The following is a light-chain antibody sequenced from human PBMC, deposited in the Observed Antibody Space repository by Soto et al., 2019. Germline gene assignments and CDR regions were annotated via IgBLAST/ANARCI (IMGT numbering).Light chain of an antibody. Sequence: DIVMSQAPFSLAVTPGESASISCRSSQSLLHRNGKNYLDWYLQKPGQSPQLLIYLGSSRASGVPDRVSGSGSGRDFTLKIGRVEAEDVGIYYCMQGLQSTITFGQGTRLEIK. CDR3: MQGLQSTIT. CDR2: LGS. CDR1: QSLLHRNGKNY. J-gene: IGKJ5*01. V-gene: IGKV2-28*01.